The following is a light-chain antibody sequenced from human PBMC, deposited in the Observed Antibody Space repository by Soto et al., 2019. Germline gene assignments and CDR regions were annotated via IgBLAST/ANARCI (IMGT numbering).Light chain of an antibody. CDR2: GVS. CDR1: QSVPSNF. V-gene: IGKV3-20*01. Sequence: EIVLTQSPGTLSLSPGERATLSCRASQSVPSNFLAWYQQKPGQAPILVIYGVSRRATGIPDRYSGSGSGTDITLTISRLEPEDFAVDYCQQYDSAWSFGQGTKVEIK. CDR3: QQYDSAWS. J-gene: IGKJ1*01.